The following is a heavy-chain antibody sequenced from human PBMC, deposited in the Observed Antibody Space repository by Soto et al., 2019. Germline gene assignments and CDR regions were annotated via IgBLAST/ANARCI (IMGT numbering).Heavy chain of an antibody. V-gene: IGHV4-59*01. J-gene: IGHJ4*02. CDR2: MFHGGTT. CDR1: GSITGYY. Sequence: TEPLSLTCTVSGSITGYYWSWVRQPPGKRLEWIGYMFHGGTTKYNPSLQSRVTLPLDTAKNQFSLSLTSVTAADTALYYCARERKGFGYIEFWGQGALV. D-gene: IGHD2-15*01. CDR3: ARERKGFGYIEF.